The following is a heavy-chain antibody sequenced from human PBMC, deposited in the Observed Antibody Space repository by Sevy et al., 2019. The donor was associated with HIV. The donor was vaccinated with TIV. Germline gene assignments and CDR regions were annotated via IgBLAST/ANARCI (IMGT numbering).Heavy chain of an antibody. CDR3: ARGNSGSYGWFDP. D-gene: IGHD1-26*01. CDR1: GGSISNYY. J-gene: IGHJ5*02. V-gene: IGHV4-59*01. Sequence: SETLSLTCTVSGGSISNYYWNWIRQPPGKGLEWIGYIYYSGGTNYNPSLRSRVTMSADTSKNQFPLKLSFVTAADTAMYYCARGNSGSYGWFDPWGQGTLVTVSS. CDR2: IYYSGGT.